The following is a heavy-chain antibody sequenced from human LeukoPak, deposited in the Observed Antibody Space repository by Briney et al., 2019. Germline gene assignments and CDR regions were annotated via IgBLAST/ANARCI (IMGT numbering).Heavy chain of an antibody. CDR1: GFTFSSYW. CDR3: AREVVLAAAGTSFHYYYYYMDV. CDR2: IKQDGSEK. Sequence: GGSLRLSCAASGFTFSSYWMSWVRQAPGKGLEWVANIKQDGSEKYYVDSVKGRFTISRDNAKNSLYLQMNSLRAEDTAVYYCAREVVLAAAGTSFHYYYYYMDVWGKGTTVTISS. D-gene: IGHD6-13*01. V-gene: IGHV3-7*01. J-gene: IGHJ6*03.